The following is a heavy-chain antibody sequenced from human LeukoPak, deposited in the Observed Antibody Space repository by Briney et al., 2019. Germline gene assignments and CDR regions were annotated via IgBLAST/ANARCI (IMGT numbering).Heavy chain of an antibody. CDR3: ARDFDMGITPGDDFDF. J-gene: IGHJ4*02. Sequence: GGSLRLSCAASGFSFSKYWMHWVRQTPGEGLVWVARIKEDGTYTSYADFVKGRFTISRDNARNTVFLQMKSLRAEDTAVYYCARDFDMGITPGDDFDFWGQGTLVTVSS. D-gene: IGHD3-9*01. CDR2: IKEDGTYT. V-gene: IGHV3-74*01. CDR1: GFSFSKYW.